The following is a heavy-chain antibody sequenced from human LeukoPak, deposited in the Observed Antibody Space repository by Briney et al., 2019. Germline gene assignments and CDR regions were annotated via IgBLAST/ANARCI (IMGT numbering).Heavy chain of an antibody. CDR1: GFTFSSYA. J-gene: IGHJ4*02. D-gene: IGHD1-26*01. CDR3: ARDSLGSYRRYFDY. CDR2: ISYDGSNK. Sequence: AGGSLRLSCAASGFTFSSYAMHWVRRAPGKGLEWVAVISYDGSNKYYADSVKGRFTISRDNSKNTLYLQMNSLRAEDTAVYYCARDSLGSYRRYFDYWGQGTLVTVSS. V-gene: IGHV3-30*01.